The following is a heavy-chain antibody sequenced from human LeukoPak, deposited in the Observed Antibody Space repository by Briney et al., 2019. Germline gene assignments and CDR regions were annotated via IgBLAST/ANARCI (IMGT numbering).Heavy chain of an antibody. CDR1: GFTFSSYG. Sequence: GGSLRLSCAASGFTFSSYGMHWVRQAPGKGLEWVAVISYDGSNKYYADSVKGRFTISRDNSKNTLYLQMNSLRAEDTVVYYCAKDHRSGGNIDYWGQGTLVTVSS. D-gene: IGHD2-15*01. CDR2: ISYDGSNK. J-gene: IGHJ4*02. V-gene: IGHV3-30*18. CDR3: AKDHRSGGNIDY.